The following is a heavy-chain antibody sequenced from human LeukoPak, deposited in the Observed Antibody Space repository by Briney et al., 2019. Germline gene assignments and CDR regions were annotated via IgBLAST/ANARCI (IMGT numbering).Heavy chain of an antibody. CDR1: GFTFDDYA. J-gene: IGHJ4*02. Sequence: PGGSLRLSCVASGFTFDDYAMHWVRQAPGKGLEWVSLISGDGGSTYYADSVKGRFTISRDNSKNSLYLQMNSLRTEDTALYYCAKGYTAMAPYYFDYWGQGTLVTVSS. CDR3: AKGYTAMAPYYFDY. V-gene: IGHV3-43*02. CDR2: ISGDGGST. D-gene: IGHD5-18*01.